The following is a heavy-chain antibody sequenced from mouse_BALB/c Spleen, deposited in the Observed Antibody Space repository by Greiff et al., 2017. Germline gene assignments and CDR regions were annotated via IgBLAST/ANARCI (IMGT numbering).Heavy chain of an antibody. CDR1: GFNIKDYY. D-gene: IGHD1-2*01. V-gene: IGHV14-4*02. Sequence: EVQLQQSGAELVRSGASVKLSCTASGFNIKDYYMHWVKQRPEQGLEWIGWIDPENGDTEYAPKFQGKATMTADTSSNTAYLQLSSLTSEDTAVYYCNAPLRPGFDYWGQGTTLTVSS. CDR3: NAPLRPGFDY. J-gene: IGHJ2*01. CDR2: IDPENGDT.